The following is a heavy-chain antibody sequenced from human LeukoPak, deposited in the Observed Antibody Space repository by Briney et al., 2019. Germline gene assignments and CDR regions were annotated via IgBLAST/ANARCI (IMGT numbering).Heavy chain of an antibody. J-gene: IGHJ4*02. CDR3: ARVNDQLLFDY. CDR1: GGSISSGSYY. V-gene: IGHV4-61*02. Sequence: EASQTLSLTCTVSGGSISSGSYYWSWIRQPAGKGLEWIGRIYTSGSTNYNPSLKSRVTISVDTSKNQFSLKLSSVTAADTAVYYCARVNDQLLFDYWGQGTLVTVSS. CDR2: IYTSGST. D-gene: IGHD2-2*01.